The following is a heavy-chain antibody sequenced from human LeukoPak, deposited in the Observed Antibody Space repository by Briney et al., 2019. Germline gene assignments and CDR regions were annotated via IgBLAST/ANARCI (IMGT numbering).Heavy chain of an antibody. CDR3: ARAGSRGDYEHAFDI. J-gene: IGHJ3*02. D-gene: IGHD4-17*01. CDR1: GYTFTGYY. Sequence: ASVKVSCKASGYTFTGYYMHWVRQAPGQGLEWMGWINPNSGGTNYAQKFQGRVTMTRDTSISTAYMELSRLRSDDTAVYYCARAGSRGDYEHAFDIWGQGTMVTVSS. CDR2: INPNSGGT. V-gene: IGHV1-2*02.